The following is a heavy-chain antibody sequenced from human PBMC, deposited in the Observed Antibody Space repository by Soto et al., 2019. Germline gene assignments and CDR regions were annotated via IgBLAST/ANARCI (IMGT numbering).Heavy chain of an antibody. V-gene: IGHV1-46*04. CDR1: GDTFTDYY. CDR3: ARRGHVVVVTAALDY. D-gene: IGHD2-21*02. Sequence: QVQLMQSGAEVKKPGASVKVSCKASGDTFTDYYIHWVRQAPGQGLEWMGTVNPSGGHTTYSQHWRGRLPMTRHTSTHTPKLELTSLTSEDTAVYSCARRGHVVVVTAALDYWGQGTLVTVSS. J-gene: IGHJ4*02. CDR2: VNPSGGHT.